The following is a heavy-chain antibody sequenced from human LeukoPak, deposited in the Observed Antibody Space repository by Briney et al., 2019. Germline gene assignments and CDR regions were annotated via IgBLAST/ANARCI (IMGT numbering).Heavy chain of an antibody. CDR2: INPNSGGT. V-gene: IGHV1-2*02. Sequence: GASVKVSCKASGYIFTGYYMHWVRQAPGQGLEWMGWINPNSGGTNYAQKFQGRVTMTRDTSISTAYMELSRLRFDDTAVYYCAKDPFDQMLPENWFDPWGQGTLVTVSS. CDR3: AKDPFDQMLPENWFDP. D-gene: IGHD2-2*01. CDR1: GYIFTGYY. J-gene: IGHJ5*02.